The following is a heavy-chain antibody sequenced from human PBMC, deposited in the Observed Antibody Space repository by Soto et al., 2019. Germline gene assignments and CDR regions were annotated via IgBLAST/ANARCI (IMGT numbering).Heavy chain of an antibody. CDR1: GGSISSGGYY. CDR3: ARAYYDFWSGYFCWFDP. CDR2: IDYNGST. V-gene: IGHV4-31*03. Sequence: QVQLQESGPGLVKPSQTLSLTCTVSGGSISSGGYYWSWIRQHPGKGLEWIGYIDYNGSTYYNPSLRSRVTMSVDTSKNQFSLKLSSVTAADTAVYYCARAYYDFWSGYFCWFDPWGQGTLVTVSS. D-gene: IGHD3-3*01. J-gene: IGHJ5*02.